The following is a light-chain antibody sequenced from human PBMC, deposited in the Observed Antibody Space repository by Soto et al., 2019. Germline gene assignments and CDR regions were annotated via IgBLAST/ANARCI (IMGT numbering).Light chain of an antibody. CDR3: SSYAGSNNVV. V-gene: IGLV2-8*01. Sequence: QSVLTQPPSASGSPGQSVTISCTGTSSDVGGYNYVSWYQQHPGKAPKLMIYEVSKRPSGVPDRFSGSKSGNTASLTVSGLQAEDEADYYSSSYAGSNNVVFGNG. CDR2: EVS. J-gene: IGLJ1*01. CDR1: SSDVGGYNY.